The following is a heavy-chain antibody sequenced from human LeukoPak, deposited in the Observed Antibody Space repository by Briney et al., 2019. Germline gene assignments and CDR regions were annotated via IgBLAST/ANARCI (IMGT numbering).Heavy chain of an antibody. CDR1: GFTFSEYW. D-gene: IGHD2-15*01. CDR2: IKGDGSKI. Sequence: LGGSLRLSCGASGFTFSEYWMSWVRQAPGRGPEWVANIKGDGSKIYYVDSVKGRFTISRDNDKNSLYLQMSNLRVEDTAVYYCARDGSCFDFWGQGALVTVSS. V-gene: IGHV3-7*01. J-gene: IGHJ4*02. CDR3: ARDGSCFDF.